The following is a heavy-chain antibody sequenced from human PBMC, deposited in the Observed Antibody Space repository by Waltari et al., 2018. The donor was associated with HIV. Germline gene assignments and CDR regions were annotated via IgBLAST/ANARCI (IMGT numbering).Heavy chain of an antibody. D-gene: IGHD4-17*01. J-gene: IGHJ4*02. V-gene: IGHV4-30-4*01. CDR3: AKTTVVTGELGFDY. CDR2: IYYRWST. CDR1: GGSISRGDYS. Sequence: QVQLQESGPGLVKPSQTLSLTCTVSGGSISRGDYSWVWTRQPPGKGLGGIWYIYYRWSTYYNPSLKSRVTISVDTSKNQVSLKPSSVTAADTAVYYCAKTTVVTGELGFDYWGQGTLVTVSS.